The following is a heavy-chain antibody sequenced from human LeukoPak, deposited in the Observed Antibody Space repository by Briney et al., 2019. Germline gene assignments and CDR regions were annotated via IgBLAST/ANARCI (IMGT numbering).Heavy chain of an antibody. V-gene: IGHV3-21*01. CDR3: ARDLSGPQFFYSVVRESDY. CDR1: GFTFSSYS. Sequence: PGGSLRLSCAASGFTFSSYSMNWVRQAPGKGLEWVSSISSSSSYIYYADSVKGRFTISRDNAKNSLYLQMNSLRAEDTAVYYCARDLSGPQFFYSVVRESDYWGQGTLVTVSS. D-gene: IGHD4-23*01. CDR2: ISSSSSYI. J-gene: IGHJ4*02.